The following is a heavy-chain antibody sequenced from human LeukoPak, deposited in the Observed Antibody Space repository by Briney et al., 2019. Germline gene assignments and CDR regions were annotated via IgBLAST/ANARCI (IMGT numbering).Heavy chain of an antibody. D-gene: IGHD6-19*01. CDR1: GFTFNNYA. V-gene: IGHV3-23*01. CDR3: AKGVQWAVPGSCLDS. J-gene: IGHJ4*02. CDR2: ISGSGGST. Sequence: GGSLRLSCPASGFTFNNYAMIWVRQAPGKGLEWVSGISGSGGSTYYADSVKGRFRISRDNSKNTLYLQMNGLRVDDTAVYYCAKGVQWAVPGSCLDSWGLGTLVTVSS.